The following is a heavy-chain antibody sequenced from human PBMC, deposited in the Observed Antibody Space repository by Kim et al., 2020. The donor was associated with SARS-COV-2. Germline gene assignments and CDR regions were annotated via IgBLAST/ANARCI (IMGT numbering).Heavy chain of an antibody. CDR2: INHSGST. CDR1: GGSFSGYY. Sequence: SETLSLTCAVYGGSFSGYYWSWIRQPPGKGLEWIGEINHSGSTNYNPSLKSRVTISVDTSKNQFSLKLSSVTAADTAVYYCATGRYCSSTSCYARASWF. V-gene: IGHV4-34*01. J-gene: IGHJ5*01. D-gene: IGHD2-2*01. CDR3: ATGRYCSSTSCYARASWF.